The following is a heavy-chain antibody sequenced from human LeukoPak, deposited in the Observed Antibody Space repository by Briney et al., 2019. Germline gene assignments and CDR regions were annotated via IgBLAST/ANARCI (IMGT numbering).Heavy chain of an antibody. Sequence: GGSLRLSCAASGFTFTSYAVSWVRQAPGKGLEWVSSISGSGDNTYYVDSVKGRFTISRDSSKKTLYLQMNSLRAEGTAIYYCARFANGDFGWLDFWGQGTLVTVSS. CDR2: ISGSGDNT. CDR1: GFTFTSYA. J-gene: IGHJ4*02. V-gene: IGHV3-23*01. D-gene: IGHD4-17*01. CDR3: ARFANGDFGWLDF.